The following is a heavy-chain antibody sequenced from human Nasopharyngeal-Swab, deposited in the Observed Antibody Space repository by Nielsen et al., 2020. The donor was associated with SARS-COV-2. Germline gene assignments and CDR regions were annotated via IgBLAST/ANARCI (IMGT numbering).Heavy chain of an antibody. V-gene: IGHV3-7*01. D-gene: IGHD1-26*01. CDR2: IKQDGSEK. CDR3: ARESVSGSYYGGFDY. Sequence: GGSLRLSCAASGFTFSTYWMSWVRQAPGKGLEWVANIKQDGSEKYYVDSVKGRFTVSRDNAKNSLYLQMNSLRAEDTAVYCCARESVSGSYYGGFDYWGRGTLVTVSS. J-gene: IGHJ4*02. CDR1: GFTFSTYW.